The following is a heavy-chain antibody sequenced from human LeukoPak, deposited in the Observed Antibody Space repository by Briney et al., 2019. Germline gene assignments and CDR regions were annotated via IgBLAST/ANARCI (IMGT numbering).Heavy chain of an antibody. D-gene: IGHD3-22*01. Sequence: GGSLRLSCAASGFTFSSYSMNWVRQAPGKGLEWVSYISSHSSTIYYADSVKGRFTISRGNAKNTLYLQMNSLRAEDTAVYYCASHYYDSSGYYWYFDLWGRGTLVTVSS. CDR1: GFTFSSYS. V-gene: IGHV3-48*04. J-gene: IGHJ2*01. CDR2: ISSHSSTI. CDR3: ASHYYDSSGYYWYFDL.